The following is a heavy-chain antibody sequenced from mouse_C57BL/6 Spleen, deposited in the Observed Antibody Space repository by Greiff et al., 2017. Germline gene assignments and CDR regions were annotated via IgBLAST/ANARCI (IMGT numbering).Heavy chain of an antibody. V-gene: IGHV1-18*01. D-gene: IGHD3-3*01. CDR2: INPNDGGT. Sequence: VQLQQSGPELVKPGASVKIPCKASGYTFTDYYMDWVKQSPGKGLEWIGDINPNDGGTIYNQKFKGKATFTVDKSSSTAYMELRSLTSEDTAVYYCARGQPFDYWGKGTTVTVSS. CDR3: ARGQPFDY. J-gene: IGHJ2*01. CDR1: GYTFTDYY.